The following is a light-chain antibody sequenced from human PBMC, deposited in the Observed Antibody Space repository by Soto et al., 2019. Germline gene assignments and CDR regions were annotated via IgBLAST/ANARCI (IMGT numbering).Light chain of an antibody. Sequence: EIVLTQSPDTLSLSPGERATLSCRASQSVSGTFLTWYQQKPGQAPRLLIYGATSRATGIPDRFIGSGSGTDFTLTISRLEPEDFAVYYCQQYGGSRLIFGGGTKVQIK. J-gene: IGKJ4*01. CDR2: GAT. CDR3: QQYGGSRLI. CDR1: QSVSGTF. V-gene: IGKV3-20*01.